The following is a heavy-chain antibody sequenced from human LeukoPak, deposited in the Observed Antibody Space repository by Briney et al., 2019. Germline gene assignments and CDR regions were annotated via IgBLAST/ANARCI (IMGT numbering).Heavy chain of an antibody. Sequence: RRSLRLSCAASGFTFSSYGMHWVRQAPGKGLEWVAVIWYDGSNKYYEDSVKGRFTISRDNSKNTLYLQMNSLRAEDTAVYYCASDFLRPLVVVKYGMDVWGQGTTVTVSS. D-gene: IGHD3-22*01. CDR2: IWYDGSNK. CDR1: GFTFSSYG. CDR3: ASDFLRPLVVVKYGMDV. J-gene: IGHJ6*02. V-gene: IGHV3-33*01.